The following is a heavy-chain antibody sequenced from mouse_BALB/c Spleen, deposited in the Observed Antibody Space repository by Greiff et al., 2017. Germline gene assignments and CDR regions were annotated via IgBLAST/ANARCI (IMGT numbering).Heavy chain of an antibody. D-gene: IGHD1-1*01. CDR2: ISSGGST. Sequence: EVMLVESGGGLVKPGGSLKLSCAASGFTFSSYAMSWVRQTPEKRLEWVASISSGGSTYYPDSVKGRFTISRDNARNILYLQMSSLRSEDTAMYYCARGRGITTVVETDWYFDVWGAGTTVTVSS. V-gene: IGHV5-6-5*01. J-gene: IGHJ1*01. CDR1: GFTFSSYA. CDR3: ARGRGITTVVETDWYFDV.